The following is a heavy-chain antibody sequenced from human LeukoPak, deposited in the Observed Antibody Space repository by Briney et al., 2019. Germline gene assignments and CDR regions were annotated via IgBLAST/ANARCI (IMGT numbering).Heavy chain of an antibody. Sequence: GGSLKLPLEAPGLTFRKAGMSWFRKAPGKGREWVGRIKSKTDGGTTDYAAPVKGRFTISRDDSKNTLYLQMNSLKTEDTAVYYCTTDSEVDYWGQGTLVTVSS. J-gene: IGHJ4*02. CDR1: GLTFRKAG. D-gene: IGHD1-26*01. CDR2: IKSKTDGGTT. CDR3: TTDSEVDY. V-gene: IGHV3-15*01.